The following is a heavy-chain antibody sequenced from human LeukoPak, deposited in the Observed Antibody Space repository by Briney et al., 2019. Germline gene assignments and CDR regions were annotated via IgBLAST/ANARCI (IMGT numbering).Heavy chain of an antibody. J-gene: IGHJ5*02. CDR3: AREVSAADFVWFDP. CDR2: ISSSGSTI. CDR1: GFTFSDYY. V-gene: IGHV3-11*01. Sequence: PGGSLRLSCAASGFTFSDYYMSWIRQAPGKGLEWVSYISSSGSTIYYADSVKGRFTISRDNAKNSLYLQMNSLRAEDTAVYYCAREVSAADFVWFDPWGQGTLVTVSS. D-gene: IGHD2-2*01.